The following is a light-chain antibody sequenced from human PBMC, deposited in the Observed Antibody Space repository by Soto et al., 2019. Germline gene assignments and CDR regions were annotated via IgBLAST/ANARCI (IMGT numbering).Light chain of an antibody. V-gene: IGLV2-11*01. Sequence: QSALTQPRSVSGSPGQSVTISCIGTSSDVGGYNYVSWYQHHPGKAPKLMIYDVTKRPSGVPDRFSASKSGNTASLTISGLQAGDEADYYCCSYAGSYTYVFGTGTKLTVL. CDR3: CSYAGSYTYV. CDR2: DVT. CDR1: SSDVGGYNY. J-gene: IGLJ1*01.